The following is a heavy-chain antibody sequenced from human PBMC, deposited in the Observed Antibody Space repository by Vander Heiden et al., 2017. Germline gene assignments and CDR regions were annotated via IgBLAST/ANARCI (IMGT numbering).Heavy chain of an antibody. Sequence: QLQPVHSGGGVVQPGRSLRLSCAASGITFRRNGMHWVRQAPGKGLEWVAVISYDGSNKYYADSVKGRFTISRDNSKNTLYLQMNSLRAEDTAVYYCAKVSLTYSSSWSPFDYWGQGTLVTVSS. V-gene: IGHV3-30*18. J-gene: IGHJ4*02. CDR1: GITFRRNG. CDR3: AKVSLTYSSSWSPFDY. D-gene: IGHD6-13*01. CDR2: ISYDGSNK.